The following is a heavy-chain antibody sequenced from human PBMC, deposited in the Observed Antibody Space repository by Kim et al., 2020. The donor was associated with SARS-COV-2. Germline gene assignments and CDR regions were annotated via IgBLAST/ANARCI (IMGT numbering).Heavy chain of an antibody. CDR3: AKVRCGRGMGWFDP. CDR1: GYSSTNYW. Sequence: GESLKISCWDSGYSSTNYWIAWVRQMPGKGLEWMGVIYLGDSDTRYSPSFQGQVTISADKSISTAYLQWSSLRASDIAMYYCAKVRCGRGMGWFDPWGQGTLVTVSS. J-gene: IGHJ5*02. D-gene: IGHD1-1*01. V-gene: IGHV5-51*01. CDR2: IYLGDSDT.